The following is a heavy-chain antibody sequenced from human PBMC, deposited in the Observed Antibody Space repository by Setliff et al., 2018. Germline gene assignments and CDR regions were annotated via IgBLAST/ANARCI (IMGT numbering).Heavy chain of an antibody. J-gene: IGHJ5*02. CDR2: ISGDGGFI. D-gene: IGHD3-10*01. CDR3: AKGGGSSASWFDP. V-gene: IGHV3-23*01. Sequence: PGGSLRLSCAASGFNFRNYGMTWVRQAPGKGLEWVSIISGDGGFIDYADSVKGRFTISRDNSRSTMYLQMNRLRVDDTAVYYCAKGGGSSASWFDPWGQGTLVTVS. CDR1: GFNFRNYG.